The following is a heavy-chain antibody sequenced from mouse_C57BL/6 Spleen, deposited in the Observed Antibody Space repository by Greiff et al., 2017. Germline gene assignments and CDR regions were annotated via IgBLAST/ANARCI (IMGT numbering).Heavy chain of an antibody. D-gene: IGHD1-1*01. Sequence: EVQRVESGGGLVKPGGSLKLSCAASGFTFSSYAMSWVRQTPEKRLEWVATISDGGSYTYYPDNVKGRFTISRDNAKNNLYLQMSHLKSEDTAMYYCARDLYYYGSSYFDYWGQGTTLTVSS. J-gene: IGHJ2*01. V-gene: IGHV5-4*01. CDR2: ISDGGSYT. CDR1: GFTFSSYA. CDR3: ARDLYYYGSSYFDY.